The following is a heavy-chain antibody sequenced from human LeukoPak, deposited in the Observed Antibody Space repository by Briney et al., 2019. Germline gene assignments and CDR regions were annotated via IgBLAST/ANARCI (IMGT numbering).Heavy chain of an antibody. V-gene: IGHV3-7*01. CDR2: IKQAGSEK. CDR3: ARARGFFDY. CDR1: GFTFSSYW. D-gene: IGHD3-10*01. J-gene: IGHJ4*02. Sequence: GGSLRLSFAASGFTFSSYWMSWVRQAPGKGLEWVANIKQAGSEKYYVDSVKGRFTISRDNAENSLYLQMNSLRAEDTAVYYCARARGFFDYWGQGTLVTVTS.